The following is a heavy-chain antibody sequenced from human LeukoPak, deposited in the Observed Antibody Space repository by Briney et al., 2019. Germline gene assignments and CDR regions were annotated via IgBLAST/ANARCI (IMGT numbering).Heavy chain of an antibody. CDR1: GYTITNNY. CDR2: INPSGTGT. V-gene: IGHV1-46*01. CDR3: ATDHSMANTAWWFDP. D-gene: IGHD5-24*01. J-gene: IGHJ5*02. Sequence: ASVKVSCKASGYTITNNYMHWVRQAPGQGLEWIGVINPSGTGTSYAKKFQGRLTMSRDTSTSTVYMELSSLISEDTAFYYCATDHSMANTAWWFDPWGQGTLVTVSS.